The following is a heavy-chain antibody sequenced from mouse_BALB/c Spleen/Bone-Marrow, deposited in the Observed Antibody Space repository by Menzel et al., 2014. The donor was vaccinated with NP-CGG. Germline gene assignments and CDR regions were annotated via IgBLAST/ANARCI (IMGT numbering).Heavy chain of an antibody. CDR2: IDPSDSET. CDR3: APHYYGYAWFSY. J-gene: IGHJ3*01. V-gene: IGHV1-74*01. CDR1: GYSISSYW. D-gene: IGHD1-2*01. Sequence: QVQLQQSGPQLVRPGASVKISCKASGYSISSYWMHWVKQRPGQGLVWIGMIDPSDSETRLNQKFKDKATLTVDKSSSTAYTQLNSPTSEVSAVYYCAPHYYGYAWFSYWGQGTLVTVSA.